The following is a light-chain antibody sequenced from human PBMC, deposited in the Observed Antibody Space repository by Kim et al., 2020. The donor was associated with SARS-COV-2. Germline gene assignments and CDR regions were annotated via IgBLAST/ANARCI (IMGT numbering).Light chain of an antibody. J-gene: IGLJ3*02. V-gene: IGLV1-44*01. CDR2: RND. Sequence: QSVLIQPPSASGTPGQRVTISCSGGRSNVGRNYVYWFQHLPGTAPKLLIERNDQRPSGVPARFSGSKSGSSASLAISGLQPADDADYYCEAWYASLNGPVFGGGTQLTVL. CDR3: EAWYASLNGPV. CDR1: RSNVGRNY.